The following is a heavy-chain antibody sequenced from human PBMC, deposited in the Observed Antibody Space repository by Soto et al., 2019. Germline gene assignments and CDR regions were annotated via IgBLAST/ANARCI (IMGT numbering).Heavy chain of an antibody. CDR1: GFTFGPYT. Sequence: EVQLSESGGGLVQPGGSLRLSCVGSGFTFGPYTMAWVRQAPGMGLECVSVITGNRDATYYSDSVKGRFSISRDNSRNTLYLQMNDLRAGDTGVYYCAKTGPVTARTRFDYWGQGALVTVSS. J-gene: IGHJ4*02. CDR3: AKTGPVTARTRFDY. D-gene: IGHD2-21*02. CDR2: ITGNRDAT. V-gene: IGHV3-23*01.